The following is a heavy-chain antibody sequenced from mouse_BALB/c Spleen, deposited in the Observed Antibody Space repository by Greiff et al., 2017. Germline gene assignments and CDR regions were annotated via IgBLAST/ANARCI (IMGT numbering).Heavy chain of an antibody. CDR2: ISYDGSN. V-gene: IGHV3-6*02. J-gene: IGHJ4*01. CDR3: ARRDYDYPYAMDY. Sequence: EVKLMESGPGLVKPSQSLSLTCSVTGYSITSGYYWNWIRQFPGNKLEWMGYISYDGSNNYNPSLKNRISITRDTSKNQFFLKLNSVTTEDTATYYCARRDYDYPYAMDYWGQGTSVTVSS. D-gene: IGHD2-4*01. CDR1: GYSITSGYY.